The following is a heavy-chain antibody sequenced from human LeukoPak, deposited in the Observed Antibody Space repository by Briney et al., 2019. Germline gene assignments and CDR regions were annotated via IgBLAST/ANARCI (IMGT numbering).Heavy chain of an antibody. V-gene: IGHV3-74*01. CDR2: INSDGSTT. Sequence: GGSLRLSCAASGFSLSSYWMQWVRQAPGKGLVWVSRINSDGSTTNYADSVKGRFTISRDNAKNTLYLQMNSLRAEDTAVYYCARRQYRSSWYYFDYWGQGTLVTVSS. D-gene: IGHD6-13*01. CDR3: ARRQYRSSWYYFDY. J-gene: IGHJ4*02. CDR1: GFSLSSYW.